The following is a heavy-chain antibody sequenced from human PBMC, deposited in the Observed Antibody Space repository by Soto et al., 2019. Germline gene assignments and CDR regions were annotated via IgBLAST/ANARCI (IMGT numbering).Heavy chain of an antibody. D-gene: IGHD6-19*01. V-gene: IGHV1-46*03. Sequence: QVQLVQSGAEVKKPGASVKASCKASGYTLSSYYMHWVRQAPGQGLEWMGIINTSGGSTTYAQKFQGRGTLTRETSTSTVYMELSSLTSEDTAVYYCARASVSGRRFDYWGEGTLVTVSS. CDR2: INTSGGST. CDR1: GYTLSSYY. J-gene: IGHJ4*02. CDR3: ARASVSGRRFDY.